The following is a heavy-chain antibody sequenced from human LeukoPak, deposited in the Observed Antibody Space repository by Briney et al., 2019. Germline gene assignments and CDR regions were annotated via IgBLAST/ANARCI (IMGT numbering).Heavy chain of an antibody. D-gene: IGHD2-2*01. V-gene: IGHV3-53*01. CDR1: GFTVSSNY. J-gene: IGHJ4*02. CDR3: ARVGYCSTTSCYWRAFDY. Sequence: GGSLRLSCAASGFTVSSNYMNWVRQAPGKGLEWVSVIYSGGSTYYADSVKGRFTISRGNSKNSLYLQMNSLRAEDTAVYYCARVGYCSTTSCYWRAFDYWGQGTLVTVSS. CDR2: IYSGGST.